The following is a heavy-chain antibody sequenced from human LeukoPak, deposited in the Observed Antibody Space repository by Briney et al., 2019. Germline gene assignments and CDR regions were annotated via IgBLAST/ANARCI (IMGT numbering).Heavy chain of an antibody. CDR3: ARLRDQWDFDY. J-gene: IGHJ4*02. D-gene: IGHD1-26*01. CDR2: INWNGGST. V-gene: IGHV3-20*01. CDR1: GLTFDDYG. Sequence: GGSLRLSCAASGLTFDDYGMSWVRQAPGKGLEWVSGINWNGGSTGYADSVKGRFTISRDNAKNSLYLQMNSLRAEDTALYHCARLRDQWDFDYWGQGTLVTVSS.